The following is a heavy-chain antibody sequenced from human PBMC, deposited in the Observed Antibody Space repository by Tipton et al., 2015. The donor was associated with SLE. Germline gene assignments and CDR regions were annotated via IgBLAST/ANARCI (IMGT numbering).Heavy chain of an antibody. V-gene: IGHV4-4*07. CDR3: ARQGAAVTMSGWFDP. CDR1: GGSISSDY. D-gene: IGHD4-17*01. CDR2: LDPSGGT. Sequence: TLSLTCTVSGGSISSDYWSWLRQPAGKGLEWIGRLDPSGGTNYNPSLKSRVTVSVDTSKNQFSLNLKSVTAADTAVYYCARQGAAVTMSGWFDPWGQGTLVTVSS. J-gene: IGHJ5*02.